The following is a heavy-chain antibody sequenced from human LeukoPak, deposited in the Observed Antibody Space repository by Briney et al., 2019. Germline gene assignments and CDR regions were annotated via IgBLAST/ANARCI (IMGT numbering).Heavy chain of an antibody. CDR2: IWYDGSNK. CDR1: GFTFSSYG. J-gene: IGHJ5*02. V-gene: IGHV3-33*06. D-gene: IGHD2-21*02. CDR3: AKDGAPYLAYCGGDCYPNWFDP. Sequence: GRSLRLSCAASGFTFSSYGMHWVRQAPGKGLEWVAVIWYDGSNKYYADSVKGRFTISRDNSKNTLYLQMNSLRAEDTAVYYCAKDGAPYLAYCGGDCYPNWFDPWRQGTLVTVSS.